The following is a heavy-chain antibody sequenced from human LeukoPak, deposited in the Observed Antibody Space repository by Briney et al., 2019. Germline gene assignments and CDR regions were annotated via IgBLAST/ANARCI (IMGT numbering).Heavy chain of an antibody. Sequence: GGSLRLSCAASGFTFSNYAMSWVRQAPGKGLEWVSDITGSGGSTYYVDSVKGRFTISRDNSKNTLYLQMNSLRAEDTAVYYCAREEPQLVPRDFDYWGQGTLVTVSS. CDR1: GFTFSNYA. V-gene: IGHV3-23*01. CDR3: AREEPQLVPRDFDY. CDR2: ITGSGGST. J-gene: IGHJ4*02. D-gene: IGHD6-13*01.